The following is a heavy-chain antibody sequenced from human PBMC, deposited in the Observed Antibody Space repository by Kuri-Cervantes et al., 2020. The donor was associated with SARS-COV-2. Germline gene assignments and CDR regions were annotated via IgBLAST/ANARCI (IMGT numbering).Heavy chain of an antibody. Sequence: GSLRLSCSVSGYSITNGYYWSWIRQPPGKGLEWIGYIYHSGSTYYNPSLKSRVTISVDRSKNQFSLKLSSVTAADTAVYYCARSPGIAAAGTNWFDPWGQGTLVTVSS. CDR1: GYSITNGYY. J-gene: IGHJ5*02. CDR2: IYHSGST. D-gene: IGHD6-13*01. CDR3: ARSPGIAAAGTNWFDP. V-gene: IGHV4-38-2*01.